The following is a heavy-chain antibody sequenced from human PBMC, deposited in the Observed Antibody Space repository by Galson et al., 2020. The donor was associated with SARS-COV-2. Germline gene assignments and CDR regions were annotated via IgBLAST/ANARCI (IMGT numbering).Heavy chain of an antibody. V-gene: IGHV4-39*02. J-gene: IGHJ3*02. CDR3: AVPMVRGVIGSAFYI. D-gene: IGHD3-10*01. Sequence: SETLSLTCTVSGASIRRSTYFWGWIRQPPGKGLEWIGSISYSASTYYNPSLRSRVTISVDTSKNHFSLKLSSVTAADTAVYYCAVPMVRGVIGSAFYIWGQGTTVTVSS. CDR1: GASIRRSTYF. CDR2: ISYSAST.